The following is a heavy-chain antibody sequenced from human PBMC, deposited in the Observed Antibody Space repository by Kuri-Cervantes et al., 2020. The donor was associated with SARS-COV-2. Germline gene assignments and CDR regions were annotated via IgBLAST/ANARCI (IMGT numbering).Heavy chain of an antibody. CDR1: GGTFSSYA. J-gene: IGHJ4*02. V-gene: IGHV1-69*13. Sequence: SVKVSCKASGGTFSSYAISWVRQAPGQGLEWMGGIIPIFGTANYAQKFQGRVTITADESTSTAYMELSSLRSEDTAVYYCARDAGDSIGNSSSGYWGQGTLVTSPQ. CDR3: ARDAGDSIGNSSSGY. CDR2: IIPIFGTA. D-gene: IGHD6-6*01.